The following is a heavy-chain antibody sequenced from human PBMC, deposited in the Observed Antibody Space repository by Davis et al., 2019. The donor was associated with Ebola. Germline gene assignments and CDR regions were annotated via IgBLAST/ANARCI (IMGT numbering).Heavy chain of an antibody. V-gene: IGHV3-33*01. CDR2: IWYDGSNK. Sequence: GGSLRLSCAASGFTFSSYGMHWVRQAPGKGLEWVAVIWYDGSNKYYADSVKGRFTISRDNSKNTLYLQMNSLRAEDTAVYYCARGAPEGALDYWGQGTLVTVSS. CDR3: ARGAPEGALDY. D-gene: IGHD1-26*01. CDR1: GFTFSSYG. J-gene: IGHJ4*02.